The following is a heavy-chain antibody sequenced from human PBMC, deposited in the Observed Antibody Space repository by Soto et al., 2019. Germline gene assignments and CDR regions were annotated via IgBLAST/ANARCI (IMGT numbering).Heavy chain of an antibody. V-gene: IGHV4-30-4*01. CDR2: IYYSGST. CDR3: ARGTIVDYGRVPNWFDP. J-gene: IGHJ5*02. D-gene: IGHD4-17*01. Sequence: QALCPRWGDSGGYISSGDYYGSWILQHPGQGLEWIGYIYYSGSTYYNPSLKSRVTISVDTSKNQFSLKLSSVTAADTAVYYCARGTIVDYGRVPNWFDPWGQGTLVTVSS. CDR1: GGYISSGDYY.